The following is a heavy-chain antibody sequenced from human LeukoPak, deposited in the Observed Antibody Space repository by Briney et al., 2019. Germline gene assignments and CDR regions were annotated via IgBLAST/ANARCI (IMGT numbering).Heavy chain of an antibody. V-gene: IGHV4-34*01. CDR2: INHRGST. D-gene: IGHD6-19*01. CDR3: ARDLLSTAGYFDY. Sequence: SETLSLTCAVYGESLSKYYWTWIRQSPGKGLEWIGEINHRGSTNYNPSLKSRVTISVDTSKNQFSLNLSSVTAADTAVYYCARDLLSTAGYFDYWGQGTLVTVSS. CDR1: GESLSKYY. J-gene: IGHJ4*02.